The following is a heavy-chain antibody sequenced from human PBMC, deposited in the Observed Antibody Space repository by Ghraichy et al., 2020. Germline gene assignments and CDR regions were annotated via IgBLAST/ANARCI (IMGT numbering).Heavy chain of an antibody. D-gene: IGHD5-24*01. J-gene: IGHJ3*02. Sequence: GGSLRLSCAASGFTFSSYGMHWVRQAPGKGLQWVAVISHDESHQYYAGSVKGRFTSSRDNSKNTLYLQMNSLRAEDTAVYYCAKDLGWLEFTAAFDIRGQGTMVTVSS. CDR2: ISHDESHQ. V-gene: IGHV3-30*18. CDR1: GFTFSSYG. CDR3: AKDLGWLEFTAAFDI.